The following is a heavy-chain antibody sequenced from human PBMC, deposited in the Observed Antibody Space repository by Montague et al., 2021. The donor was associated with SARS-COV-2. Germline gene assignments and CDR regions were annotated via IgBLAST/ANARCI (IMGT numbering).Heavy chain of an antibody. V-gene: IGHV4-39*01. Sequence: SETRSLTCTVSGGSISSSSYYWGWIRQPPGKGLEWLGSIYYSGSTXYNPSLKSRVTISVDTSKNQFSLKLSSVTAADTAVYYCARQDDILTGYYYYGMDVWGQGTTVTVSS. J-gene: IGHJ6*02. CDR2: IYYSGST. CDR1: GGSISSSSYY. CDR3: ARQDDILTGYYYYGMDV. D-gene: IGHD3-9*01.